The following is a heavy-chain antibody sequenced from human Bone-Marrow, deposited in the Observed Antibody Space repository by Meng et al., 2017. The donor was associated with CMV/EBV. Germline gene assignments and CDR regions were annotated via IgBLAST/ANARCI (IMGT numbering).Heavy chain of an antibody. J-gene: IGHJ6*02. CDR3: ARAGGTYETLYGMAV. D-gene: IGHD3-16*01. Sequence: GESLKISCAASGFTFSSYAMHWVRQAPGKGLEWVAVISYDGSNKYYADSVKGRFTISRDNSKNTLYLQMNSLRAEDTAVYYCARAGGTYETLYGMAVWGQGTTVTVSS. CDR1: GFTFSSYA. V-gene: IGHV3-30-3*01. CDR2: ISYDGSNK.